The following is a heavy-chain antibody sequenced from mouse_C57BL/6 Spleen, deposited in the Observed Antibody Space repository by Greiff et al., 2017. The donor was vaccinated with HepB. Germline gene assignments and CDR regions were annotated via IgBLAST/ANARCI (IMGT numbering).Heavy chain of an antibody. Sequence: EVQRVESGPGLVKPSQSLSLTCSVTGYSITSGYYWNWIRQFPGNKLEWMGYISYDGSNNYNPSLKNRISITRDTSKNQFFLKLNSVTTEDTATYYCARERYYGSSLFAYWGQGTLVTVSA. D-gene: IGHD1-1*01. CDR1: GYSITSGYY. CDR2: ISYDGSN. CDR3: ARERYYGSSLFAY. V-gene: IGHV3-6*01. J-gene: IGHJ3*01.